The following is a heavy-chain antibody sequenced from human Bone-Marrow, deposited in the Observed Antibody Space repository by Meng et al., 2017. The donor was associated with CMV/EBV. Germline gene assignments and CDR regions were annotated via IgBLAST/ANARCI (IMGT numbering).Heavy chain of an antibody. CDR2: IRSKAYGGTT. CDR1: GFTFGDYA. Sequence: GESLKISCTASGFTFGDYAMSWVRQAPGKGLEWVGFIRSKAYGGTTEYAASVKGRFTISRDDSKSIAYLQMNSLKTEDTAVYYCTRVIAAAELDYWGQGTLVTVSS. J-gene: IGHJ4*02. CDR3: TRVIAAAELDY. D-gene: IGHD6-13*01. V-gene: IGHV3-49*04.